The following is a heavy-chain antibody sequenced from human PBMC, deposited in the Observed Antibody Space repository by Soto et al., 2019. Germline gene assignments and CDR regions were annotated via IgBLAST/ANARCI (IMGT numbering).Heavy chain of an antibody. CDR1: GGTFSSYA. CDR3: AXGXXXGSEYNYYYYGMDV. V-gene: IGHV1-69*12. Sequence: QVQLVQSGAEVKKPGSSVKVSCKASGGTFSSYAIDWVRQAPGQGLEWMGGIIPIFGTTNYAQKLQGRVKLTADESTRTAYMELSTLRSEDTAVYYCAXGXXXGSEYNYYYYGMDVWGQGTTVTVSS. J-gene: IGHJ6*02. CDR2: IIPIFGTT. D-gene: IGHD1-1*01.